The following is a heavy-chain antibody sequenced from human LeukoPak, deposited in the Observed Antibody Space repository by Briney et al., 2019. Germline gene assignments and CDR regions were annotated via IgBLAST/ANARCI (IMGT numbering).Heavy chain of an antibody. CDR1: GGSISSYY. D-gene: IGHD1-26*01. Sequence: SETLSLTYTVSGGSISSYYWSWIRQPPGKGLEWIGYIYYSGSTNYKPSLKSRVTISVDTSKNQFSLKLSSVTAADTAVYYCAREKNYYVAFDIWGQGTMVTVSS. V-gene: IGHV4-59*01. CDR3: AREKNYYVAFDI. J-gene: IGHJ3*02. CDR2: IYYSGST.